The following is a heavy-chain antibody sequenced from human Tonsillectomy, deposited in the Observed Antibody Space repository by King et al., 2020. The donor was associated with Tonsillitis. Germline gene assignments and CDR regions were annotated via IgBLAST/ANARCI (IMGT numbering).Heavy chain of an antibody. CDR3: ARSIAPPGTLDF. J-gene: IGHJ4*02. CDR1: GFTFSTYD. D-gene: IGHD6-13*01. V-gene: IGHV3-13*04. CDR2: IGFAGYT. Sequence: VQLVESGGGLVQPGGSLRLSCAASGFTFSTYDMHWVSQVTGKGLEWVSAIGFAGYTYYPVSVKGRFPISRENAKNSLYLQMNNLKAGDTAVYYCARSIAPPGTLDFWGQGTLVTVSS.